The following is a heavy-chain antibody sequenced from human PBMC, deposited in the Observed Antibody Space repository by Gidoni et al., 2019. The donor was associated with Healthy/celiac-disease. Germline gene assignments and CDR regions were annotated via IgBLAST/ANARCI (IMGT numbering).Heavy chain of an antibody. CDR1: GFTFSDQN. CDR3: ARGLWLRHGAFDI. CDR2: TRNKANSYTT. V-gene: IGHV3-72*01. D-gene: IGHD5-18*01. J-gene: IGHJ3*02. Sequence: EVQLVESGGGLVQPGGSLRLSCAASGFTFSDQNMDWVRQAPGKGLEWVGRTRNKANSYTTEYAASVKGRFTISRDDSKNSLYLQMNSLKTEDTAVYYCARGLWLRHGAFDIWGQGTMVTVSS.